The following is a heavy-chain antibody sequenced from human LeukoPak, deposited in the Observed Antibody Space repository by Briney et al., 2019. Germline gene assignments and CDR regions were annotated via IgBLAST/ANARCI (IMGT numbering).Heavy chain of an antibody. CDR2: IYYSGST. Sequence: SETLSLTCAVYGGSFSGYYWGWIRQPPGKGLEWIGSIYYSGSTYYNPSLKSRVTISVDTSKNQFSLKLSSVTAADTAVYYCARVGYSIHYYYYYYMDVWGKGTTVTVSS. J-gene: IGHJ6*03. V-gene: IGHV4-34*01. CDR1: GGSFSGYY. D-gene: IGHD4-11*01. CDR3: ARVGYSIHYYYYYYMDV.